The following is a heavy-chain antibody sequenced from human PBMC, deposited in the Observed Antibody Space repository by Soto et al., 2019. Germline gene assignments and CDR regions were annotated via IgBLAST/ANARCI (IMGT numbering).Heavy chain of an antibody. D-gene: IGHD1-20*01. J-gene: IGHJ3*02. CDR2: INPNTDVT. V-gene: IGHV1-2*02. CDR3: ARDLWGNWNHIGAFDI. CDR1: GYTFSGYY. Sequence: ASVKVSCKTSGYTFSGYYMHWVRPAPGQGLELMGWINPNTDVTNYAQKFQGRVTMTRDTSITTAYMELSRLRSDDTAVYYCARDLWGNWNHIGAFDIWGPGTTVTVSS.